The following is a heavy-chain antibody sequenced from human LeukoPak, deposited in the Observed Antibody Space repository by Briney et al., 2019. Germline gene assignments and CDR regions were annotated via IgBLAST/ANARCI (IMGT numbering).Heavy chain of an antibody. CDR2: IKQDGSEK. CDR1: TFTFSSYW. V-gene: IGHV3-7*01. J-gene: IGHJ6*03. CDR3: ARGASYYYYYYMDV. Sequence: GGSLRLPCAASTFTFSSYWMTWVRQAPGKGLEWVANIKQDGSEKYYVDSVKGRFTISRDNAKNSLYLQMNSLRAEDTAVYYCARGASYYYYYYMDVWGKGTTVTVSS.